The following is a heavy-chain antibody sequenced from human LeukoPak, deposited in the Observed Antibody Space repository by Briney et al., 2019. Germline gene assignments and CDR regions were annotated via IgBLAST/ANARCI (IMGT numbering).Heavy chain of an antibody. D-gene: IGHD1-26*01. Sequence: GESLKISCKGSGYCFTSYWVSWVRQMPGKGLEWMGMIDPSDSYTKYSPSFQGHVTISGDESISTAYLQWSSLKASDTAMYYCARHFLGELPDMDVWGQGTTVTVSS. V-gene: IGHV5-10-1*01. CDR1: GYCFTSYW. CDR3: ARHFLGELPDMDV. CDR2: IDPSDSYT. J-gene: IGHJ6*02.